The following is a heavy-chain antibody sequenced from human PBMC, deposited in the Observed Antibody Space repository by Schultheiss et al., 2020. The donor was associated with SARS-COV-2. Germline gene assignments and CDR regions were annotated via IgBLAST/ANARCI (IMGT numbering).Heavy chain of an antibody. CDR2: IWYDGSNK. V-gene: IGHV3-33*03. Sequence: VGSLRLSCAASGFTFSSYAMHWVRQAPGKGLEWVAVIWYDGSNKYYADSVKGRFTISRDKAKNSLYLQMNSLRAEDTAVYYCAKDQIGAVTDYWGQGILVTVSS. J-gene: IGHJ4*02. D-gene: IGHD4-17*01. CDR3: AKDQIGAVTDY. CDR1: GFTFSSYA.